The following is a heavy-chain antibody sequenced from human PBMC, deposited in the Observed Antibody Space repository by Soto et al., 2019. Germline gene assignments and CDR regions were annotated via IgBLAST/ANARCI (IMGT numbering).Heavy chain of an antibody. CDR1: GGSISSSSYY. J-gene: IGHJ3*02. CDR3: ARRKSITMVRGLAFDI. CDR2: IYYSGST. Sequence: SETLSLTCTVSGGSISSSSYYWGWIRQPPGKGLEWIGSIYYSGSTYYNPSLKSRVTISVDTSKNQFSLKLSSVTAADTAVYYCARRKSITMVRGLAFDIWGQGTMVTVSS. V-gene: IGHV4-39*01. D-gene: IGHD3-10*01.